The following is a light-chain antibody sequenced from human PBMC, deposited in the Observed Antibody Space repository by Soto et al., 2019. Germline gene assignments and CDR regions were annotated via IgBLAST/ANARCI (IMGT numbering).Light chain of an antibody. CDR2: ATA. CDR3: QKYNPAPRT. J-gene: IGKJ4*01. CDR1: HCIAPY. V-gene: IGKV1-27*01. Sequence: DVQMTQSPSSLSAFVGDRVTITCRTSHCIAPYLAWFQQKPGKVPKLLIYATATLQSGVPSLFSGSGSGKDCALTISRLQPEDVATYYCQKYNPAPRTFGGGTKVQIK.